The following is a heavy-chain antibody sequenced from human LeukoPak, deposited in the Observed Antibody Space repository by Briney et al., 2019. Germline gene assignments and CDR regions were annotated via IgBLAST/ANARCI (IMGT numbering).Heavy chain of an antibody. Sequence: GGSLRLSCAVSGVTFSAYAMSWVRQAPGKGLEWVSAMSGSGGMTYYADSVKGRFSISRDNSKNTLHLQMNSLRADDTAVYYCAKGAMPYYDGSGYNYFDYWGQGTPVTVSS. J-gene: IGHJ4*02. D-gene: IGHD3-22*01. V-gene: IGHV3-23*01. CDR3: AKGAMPYYDGSGYNYFDY. CDR2: MSGSGGMT. CDR1: GVTFSAYA.